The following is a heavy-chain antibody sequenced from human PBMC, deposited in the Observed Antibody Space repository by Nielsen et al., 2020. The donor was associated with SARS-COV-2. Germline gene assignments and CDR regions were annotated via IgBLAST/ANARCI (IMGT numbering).Heavy chain of an antibody. Sequence: SETLSLTCTVSGGSISSYYWSWIRQPAGKGLEWIGRIYTSGSTNYNPSLKSRVTMSVDTSKNQFSLKLGSVTAADTAVYYCARGDIVVVTAIQGWFNPWGQGTLVTVSS. D-gene: IGHD2-21*02. CDR1: GGSISSYY. CDR3: ARGDIVVVTAIQGWFNP. V-gene: IGHV4-4*07. J-gene: IGHJ5*02. CDR2: IYTSGST.